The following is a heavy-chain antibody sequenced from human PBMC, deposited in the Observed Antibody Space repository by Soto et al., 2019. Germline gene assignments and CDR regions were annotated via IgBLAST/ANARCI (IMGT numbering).Heavy chain of an antibody. Sequence: QVQLVQSGAEVRKPGASVQISCKASGYTFGSKNIHWVRQAPGPGFEWMGTINPSGGGTDYSHKFQGRVPMTRDTSASTVFLDLSSLRSEDTAVYYCARNSGSAGGLDVWGQGTTVIVTS. CDR1: GYTFGSKN. J-gene: IGHJ6*02. D-gene: IGHD1-26*01. CDR3: ARNSGSAGGLDV. V-gene: IGHV1-46*01. CDR2: INPSGGGT.